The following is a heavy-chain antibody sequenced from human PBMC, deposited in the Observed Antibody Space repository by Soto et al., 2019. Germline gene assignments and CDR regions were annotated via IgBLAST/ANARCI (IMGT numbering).Heavy chain of an antibody. Sequence: SVKVSCKASGGTFSSYAISWVRQAPGQGLEWMGGIIPIFGTANYAQKFQGRVTITADESTSTAYMELSSLRSEDTAVYYCARGGGAAMARYFDYWGQGTLVTVSS. D-gene: IGHD5-18*01. V-gene: IGHV1-69*13. CDR1: GGTFSSYA. CDR3: ARGGGAAMARYFDY. J-gene: IGHJ4*02. CDR2: IIPIFGTA.